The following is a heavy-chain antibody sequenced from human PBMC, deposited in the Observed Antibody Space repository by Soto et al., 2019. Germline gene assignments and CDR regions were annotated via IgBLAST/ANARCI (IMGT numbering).Heavy chain of an antibody. CDR2: ISSSSSYI. J-gene: IGHJ6*02. CDR3: AREKNRAYYYYCGMDV. CDR1: GFTFSSYS. Sequence: PGGSLRLSCAASGFTFSSYSMNWVRQAPGKGLEWVSSISSSSSYIYYADSVKGRFTIARDNATNSLYLQMNSLRAEDTDVYYCAREKNRAYYYYCGMDVWGHGTTVTVSS. V-gene: IGHV3-21*01.